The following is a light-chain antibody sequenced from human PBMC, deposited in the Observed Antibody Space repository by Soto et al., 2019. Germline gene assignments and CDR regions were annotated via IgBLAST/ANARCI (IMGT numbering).Light chain of an antibody. J-gene: IGLJ2*01. CDR2: DVS. V-gene: IGLV2-18*02. CDR1: SSDVGSYDS. Sequence: QSVLTQPPSVSGSPGQSVTISCTGTSSDVGSYDSVSWYQQPPGTAPKLMIYDVSNRPSGVPDRFSGSKSGNTASLTISGLQAEDEADYYCSSYTSSTTLVFGGGTQLTVL. CDR3: SSYTSSTTLV.